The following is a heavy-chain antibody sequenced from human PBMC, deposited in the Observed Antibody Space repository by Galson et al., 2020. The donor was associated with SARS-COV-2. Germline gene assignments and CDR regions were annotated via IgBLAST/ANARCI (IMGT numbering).Heavy chain of an antibody. CDR3: ARTLPRELATVTLYY. V-gene: IGHV1-2*02. CDR2: INPKSGGT. J-gene: IGHJ4*02. CDR1: GYTFSDYY. Sequence: ASVKVSCKASGYTFSDYYMHWVRQAPGQGLEWMGWINPKSGGTSYARNFRGRVTMTRDTSISTAYMELSGLTSDDTAVYYCARTLPRELATVTLYYWGQGTLVSASS. D-gene: IGHD4-4*01.